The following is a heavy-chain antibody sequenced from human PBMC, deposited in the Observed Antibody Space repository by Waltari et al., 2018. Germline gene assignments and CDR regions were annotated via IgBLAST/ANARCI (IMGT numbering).Heavy chain of an antibody. CDR1: GYTLTELS. D-gene: IGHD6-19*01. Sequence: QVQLVQSGAEVKKPGASVKVSCKVSGYTLTELSIPWVRQAPGKGLEWMGGFDPEDGETIYAQKFQGRVTMTEDTSTDTAYMELSSLRSEDTAVYYCATATSGWTTYGMDVWGQGTTVTVSS. CDR2: FDPEDGET. V-gene: IGHV1-24*01. CDR3: ATATSGWTTYGMDV. J-gene: IGHJ6*02.